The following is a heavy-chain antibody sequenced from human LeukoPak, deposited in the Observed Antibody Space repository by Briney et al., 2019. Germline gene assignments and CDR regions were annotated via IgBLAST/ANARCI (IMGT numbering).Heavy chain of an antibody. J-gene: IGHJ4*02. V-gene: IGHV3-74*01. Sequence: GGSLRLSCAASGFTFTTTWMHWVLQPPGKGLVCFSRIYSAGSTTTYADSVKGRFTISRDNAKNMVYLQMNSLRTEDTAVYYCATDGGYGFHYWGQGTLVTVSS. CDR1: GFTFTTTW. D-gene: IGHD5-12*01. CDR3: ATDGGYGFHY. CDR2: IYSAGSTT.